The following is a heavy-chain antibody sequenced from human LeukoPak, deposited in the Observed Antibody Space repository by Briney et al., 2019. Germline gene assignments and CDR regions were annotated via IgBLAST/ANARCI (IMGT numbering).Heavy chain of an antibody. J-gene: IGHJ3*02. CDR3: ATKTKQLSDAFDI. CDR2: IRSGSRYI. D-gene: IGHD6-6*01. V-gene: IGHV3-21*01. CDR1: GFTLSSYS. Sequence: GGSLRLSCAASGFTLSSYSMKWVRQAPGKGLEWVSSIRSGSRYIDYADSVKARFPISRDNAKNSLYLQMNSLRAEDTAVYYCATKTKQLSDAFDIWGQGTMVTVSS.